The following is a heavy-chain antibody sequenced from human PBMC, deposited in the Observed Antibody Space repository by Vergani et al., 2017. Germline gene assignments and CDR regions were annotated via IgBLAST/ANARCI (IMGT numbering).Heavy chain of an antibody. Sequence: QVQLVQSGAEVKKPGASVKVSCKASGYTFTSYGISWVRQAPGQGLEWMGWISAYNGNTNYAQKLQGRVTMTTDTSTSTAYMELRSLRASDSAMYYCARLYGRDSSGSKYFDYWGQGTLVTVSS. CDR2: ISAYNGNT. CDR1: GYTFTSYG. J-gene: IGHJ4*02. CDR3: ARLYGRDSSGSKYFDY. V-gene: IGHV1-18*04. D-gene: IGHD3-22*01.